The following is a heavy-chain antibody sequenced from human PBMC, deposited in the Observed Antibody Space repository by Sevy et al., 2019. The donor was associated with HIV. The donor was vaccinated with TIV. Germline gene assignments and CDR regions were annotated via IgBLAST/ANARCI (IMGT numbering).Heavy chain of an antibody. CDR2: IYYSGST. CDR1: GGSIDSGRYY. Sequence: SETLSLTCPVSGGSIDSGRYYWDWIRQPPGKGLEWIGTIYYSGSTHYNPSLKSRVTISVDASRNQFSLKVSSLTAADTAVYFCARQSSFVTAHDNWGQGTLVTVSS. V-gene: IGHV4-39*01. J-gene: IGHJ4*02. CDR3: ARQSSFVTAHDN. D-gene: IGHD2-21*02.